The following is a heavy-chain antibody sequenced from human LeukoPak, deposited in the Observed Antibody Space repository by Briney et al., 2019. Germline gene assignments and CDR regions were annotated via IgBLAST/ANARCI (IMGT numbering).Heavy chain of an antibody. CDR3: ARVSWIQLWYYFDY. CDR1: GFTVSSNY. Sequence: GGSLRLSCGASGFTVSSNYMSWVRQAPGKGLEWVSVIYSGGSTYYADSVKGRFTISRDNSKNTLYLQMNSLRAEDTAVYYCARVSWIQLWYYFDYWGQGTLVTVSS. CDR2: IYSGGST. D-gene: IGHD5-18*01. J-gene: IGHJ4*02. V-gene: IGHV3-53*01.